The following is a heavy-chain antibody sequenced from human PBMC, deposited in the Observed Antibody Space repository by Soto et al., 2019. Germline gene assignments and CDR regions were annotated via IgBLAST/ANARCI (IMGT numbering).Heavy chain of an antibody. CDR3: ARITPDSSGYYSLVFDY. V-gene: IGHV4-4*07. CDR1: GASISGYY. CDR2: IYATGTT. Sequence: SETLSLTCTVSGASISGYYWSWIRKSAGKGLEWIGRIYATGTTDYNPSLKSRVMMSVDTSKKQFSLRLRSVTAADTAVYFCARITPDSSGYYSLVFDYWGQGTLVTVSS. D-gene: IGHD3-22*01. J-gene: IGHJ4*02.